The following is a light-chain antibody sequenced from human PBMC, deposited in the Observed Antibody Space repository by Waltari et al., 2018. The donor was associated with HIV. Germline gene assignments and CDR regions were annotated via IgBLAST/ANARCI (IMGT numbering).Light chain of an antibody. CDR2: VAS. V-gene: IGKV2-28*01. CDR1: QSLLHRNGYTY. Sequence: DIVMTQSPLSLPVTPGEPATISCRSSQSLLHRNGYTYLDWYVQKPGQSPQLLIYVASNRASGVPDRFSGSGSGTDFKLKISRVEAEDIGVYYCMQCLQTPSFGQGTKVEI. CDR3: MQCLQTPS. J-gene: IGKJ1*01.